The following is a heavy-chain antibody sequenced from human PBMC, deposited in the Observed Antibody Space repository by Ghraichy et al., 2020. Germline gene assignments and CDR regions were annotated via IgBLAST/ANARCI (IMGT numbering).Heavy chain of an antibody. CDR2: ISPYNGNT. D-gene: IGHD3-9*01. J-gene: IGHJ4*02. V-gene: IGHV1-18*01. CDR1: GYTFSKYG. Sequence: ASVKVSCKASGYTFSKYGISWVRQAPGQGFEWMGWISPYNGNTNFARKLRGRVTMTTDTSTSTTYMELGSLRSDDTAVYYCARLILTGSSLGVYAPPDYWGQGTLVTVSS. CDR3: ARLILTGSSLGVYAPPDY.